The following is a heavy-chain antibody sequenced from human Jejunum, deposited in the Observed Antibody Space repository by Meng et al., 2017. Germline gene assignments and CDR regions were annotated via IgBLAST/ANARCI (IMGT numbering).Heavy chain of an antibody. CDR2: VSTDGTIT. Sequence: VQVGGSGGGLVQPGGSLRLSCAASGFTFSSHWMHWVRQAPGKGLVWLSRVSTDGTITNYADSVKGRFTISRDNAKDTVFLEMNSLRVEDTAVYYCASDRITDWGQGTLVTVSS. V-gene: IGHV3-74*01. CDR3: ASDRITD. CDR1: GFTFSSHW. D-gene: IGHD3-16*01. J-gene: IGHJ1*01.